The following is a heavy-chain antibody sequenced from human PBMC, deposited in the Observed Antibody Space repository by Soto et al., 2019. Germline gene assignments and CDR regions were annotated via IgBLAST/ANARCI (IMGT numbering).Heavy chain of an antibody. CDR1: GGTFSSYA. D-gene: IGHD3-3*01. Sequence: QVQLVQSGAEVKKPGSSVKVSCKASGGTFSSYAISWVRQAPGQGLEWMGGIIPIFGTANYAQKFQGRVTITAEESTSTAYMELSSLRSEDTAVYYCASEFGLFGVVDYGMDVWGQGTTVTVSS. CDR2: IIPIFGTA. V-gene: IGHV1-69*01. J-gene: IGHJ6*02. CDR3: ASEFGLFGVVDYGMDV.